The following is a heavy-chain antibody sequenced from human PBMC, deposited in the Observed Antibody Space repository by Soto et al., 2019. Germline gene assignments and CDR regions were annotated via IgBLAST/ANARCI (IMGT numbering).Heavy chain of an antibody. J-gene: IGHJ3*02. CDR1: GFTFSSYW. V-gene: IGHV3-7*01. D-gene: IGHD3-10*01. CDR3: ARENYFPADI. Sequence: EVQLVESGGGLVQPGGSLRLSYAASGFTFSSYWMSWVRQAPGKGLEWVANIKQDGSEKYYVDSVKGRFTISRDNAQNSLYLKMNSLGDEDASVYYCARENYFPADIWGQGTMVTVSS. CDR2: IKQDGSEK.